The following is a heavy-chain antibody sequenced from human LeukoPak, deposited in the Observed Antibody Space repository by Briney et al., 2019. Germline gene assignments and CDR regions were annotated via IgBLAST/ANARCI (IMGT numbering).Heavy chain of an antibody. J-gene: IGHJ4*02. D-gene: IGHD1-26*01. CDR1: GYTFTSYG. V-gene: IGHV1-18*01. CDR2: ISAYNGNT. Sequence: ASVNVSCKASGYTFTSYGISWVPQAPGQGLECMGWISAYNGNTNYAQKLQGRVTMTTDTSTSTAYMELRSLRSDDTAVYYCARDAVGATRVYDYWGQGTLVTVSS. CDR3: ARDAVGATRVYDY.